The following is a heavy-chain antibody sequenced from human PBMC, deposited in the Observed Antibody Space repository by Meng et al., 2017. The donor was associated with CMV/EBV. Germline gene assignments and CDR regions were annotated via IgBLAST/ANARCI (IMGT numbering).Heavy chain of an antibody. V-gene: IGHV3-21*01. CDR1: GFTFSSYS. J-gene: IGHJ6*02. CDR3: ARDSRDYDFWSGRRRYYYYGMDV. Sequence: GESLKISCAASGFTFSSYSMNWVRQAPGKGLEWVSSISSSSYIYYADLMKGRFTISRDNAKNSLYLQMNSLRAEDTAVYYCARDSRDYDFWSGRRRYYYYGMDVWGQGTTVTVSS. D-gene: IGHD3-3*01. CDR2: ISSSSYI.